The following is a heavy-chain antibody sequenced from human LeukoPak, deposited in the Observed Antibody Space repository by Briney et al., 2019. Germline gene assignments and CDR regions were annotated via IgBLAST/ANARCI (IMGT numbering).Heavy chain of an antibody. D-gene: IGHD3-22*01. J-gene: IGHJ3*02. CDR2: IYYSGST. V-gene: IGHV4-59*04. CDR1: GGSISSYY. Sequence: PSETLSLTCSVSGGSISSYYWSWIRQPPGKGLEWIGYIYYSGSTYYNPSLKSRVTIPVDTSKNQFSLKLSSVTAADTAVYYCARRPYYDSSGYYHSDDAFDIWGQGTMVTVSS. CDR3: ARRPYYDSSGYYHSDDAFDI.